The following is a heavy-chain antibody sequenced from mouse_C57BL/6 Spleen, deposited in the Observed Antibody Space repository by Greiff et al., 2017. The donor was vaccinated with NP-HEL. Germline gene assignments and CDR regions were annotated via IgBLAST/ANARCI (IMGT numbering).Heavy chain of an antibody. CDR2: INPSTGGT. J-gene: IGHJ3*01. Sequence: EVQRVESGPELVKPGASVKISCKASGYSFTGYYMNWVKQSPEKSLEWIGEINPSTGGTTYNQKFKAKATLTVDKSSSTAYMQLKSLTSEDSAVYYCARPSTMVTNWFAYWGQGTLVTVSA. V-gene: IGHV1-42*01. CDR3: ARPSTMVTNWFAY. CDR1: GYSFTGYY. D-gene: IGHD2-2*01.